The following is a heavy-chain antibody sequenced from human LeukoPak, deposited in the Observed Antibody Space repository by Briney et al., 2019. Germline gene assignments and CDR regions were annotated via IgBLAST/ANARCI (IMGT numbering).Heavy chain of an antibody. J-gene: IGHJ4*02. D-gene: IGHD1/OR15-1a*01. CDR1: GFTFSSYA. V-gene: IGHV3-21*01. CDR3: ARAKEKQSYYFDY. CDR2: ISSSSSYI. Sequence: GRSLRLSCAASGFTFSSYAMHWVRQAPGKGLEWVSSISSSSSYIYYADSVKGRFTISRDNAKNSLYLQMNSLRAEDTAVYYCARAKEKQSYYFDYWGQGTLVTVSS.